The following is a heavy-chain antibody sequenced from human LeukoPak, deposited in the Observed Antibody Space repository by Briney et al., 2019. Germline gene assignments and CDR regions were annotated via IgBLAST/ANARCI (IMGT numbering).Heavy chain of an antibody. CDR2: IYYGGYT. CDR1: GVSISSNNYY. V-gene: IGHV4-39*01. D-gene: IGHD3-3*01. Sequence: SETLSLTCTVSGVSISSNNYYWGWIRQPPGKGLEWIGGIYYGGYTYYNPSLKSRVTISVDTSKNQFSLKLSSVTAADTAIYYCQSRFLEWLLDYWGQGTLVTVSS. CDR3: QSRFLEWLLDY. J-gene: IGHJ4*02.